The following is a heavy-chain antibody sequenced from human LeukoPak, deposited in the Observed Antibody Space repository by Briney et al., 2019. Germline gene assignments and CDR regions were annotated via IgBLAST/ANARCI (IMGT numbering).Heavy chain of an antibody. CDR3: SRDEGDTAMARPDY. J-gene: IGHJ4*02. CDR2: INPSGGST. Sequence: GASVKVSCKASGYTFTSYGISWVRQAPGQGLEWMGIINPSGGSTSYAQKFQGRVTLTRDTSTSTVYMELSSLRSEDTAVYYCSRDEGDTAMARPDYWGQGTLVTVSS. D-gene: IGHD5-18*01. V-gene: IGHV1-46*01. CDR1: GYTFTSYG.